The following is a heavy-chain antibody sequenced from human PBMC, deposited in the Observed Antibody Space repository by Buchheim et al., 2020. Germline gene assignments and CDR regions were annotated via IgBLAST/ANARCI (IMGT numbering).Heavy chain of an antibody. V-gene: IGHV2-5*02. CDR1: GFSLSTSGVG. CDR3: ARTRLLVYYDSSGSPGYFFDY. Sequence: QITLKESGPTLVKPTQTLTLTCTFSGFSLSTSGVGVGWIRQPPGKALEWLALIYWDDDKRYSPSLKSGFTITKDTSKNQVVLTMTNMDPEDTATYYCARTRLLVYYDSSGSPGYFFDYWGQGTL. CDR2: IYWDDDK. J-gene: IGHJ4*02. D-gene: IGHD3-22*01.